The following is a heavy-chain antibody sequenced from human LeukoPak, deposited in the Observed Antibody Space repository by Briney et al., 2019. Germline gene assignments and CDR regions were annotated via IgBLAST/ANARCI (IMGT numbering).Heavy chain of an antibody. CDR1: GFTFRNAW. Sequence: GGSLRLSCVASGFTFRNAWMSWVRQVPGKGLEWVGLIKSKGDGETTDYAAPMKGRFSMSRDDSASTVYLQMYSLRDEDTAVYYCITDLGLTMIRGVLVSWGQGALVTVS. CDR2: IKSKGDGETT. J-gene: IGHJ4*02. V-gene: IGHV3-15*01. CDR3: ITDLGLTMIRGVLVS. D-gene: IGHD3-10*01.